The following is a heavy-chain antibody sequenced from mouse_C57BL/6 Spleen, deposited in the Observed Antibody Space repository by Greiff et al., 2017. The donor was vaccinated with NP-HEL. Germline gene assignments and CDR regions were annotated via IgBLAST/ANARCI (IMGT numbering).Heavy chain of an antibody. CDR3: ARDEEGWLRLFAY. Sequence: EVKLMESGGGLVKPGGSLKLSCAASGFTFSSYAMSWVRQTPEKRLEWVATISDGGSYTYYPDNVKGRFTISRDNAKNNLYLQMSHLKSEDTAMYYCARDEEGWLRLFAYWGQGTLVTVSA. J-gene: IGHJ3*01. D-gene: IGHD2-2*01. CDR2: ISDGGSYT. V-gene: IGHV5-4*01. CDR1: GFTFSSYA.